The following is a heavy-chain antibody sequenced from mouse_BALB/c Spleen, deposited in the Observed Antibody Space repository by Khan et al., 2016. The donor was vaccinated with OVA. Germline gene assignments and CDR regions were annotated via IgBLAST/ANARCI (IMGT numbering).Heavy chain of an antibody. CDR2: IDPFSGGT. V-gene: IGHV1S135*01. Sequence: VQLQQSGPELMKPGASVKISCKASGYSFTTYYIHWVIQSHGKSLEWIGFIDPFSGGTNYNQKFKGKATFTADKSSSTAYIPLSNLTSEDSAVYYCTRHGYVAWFTYWGQGTLVTVSA. D-gene: IGHD2-2*01. CDR1: GYSFTTYY. CDR3: TRHGYVAWFTY. J-gene: IGHJ3*01.